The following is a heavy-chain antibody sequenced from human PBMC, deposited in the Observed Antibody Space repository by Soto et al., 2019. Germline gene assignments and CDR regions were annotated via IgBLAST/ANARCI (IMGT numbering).Heavy chain of an antibody. CDR1: GDSISSSKW. V-gene: IGHV4-4*02. D-gene: IGHD6-19*01. CDR2: TLHSGST. Sequence: QVQLQESGPGLVKPSGTLSLTCAVSGDSISSSKWWTWVRPPPGKGLAWIGDTLHSGSTDYNPSLKSRIIISVYKSKNPCSLQMMSVTAAYTAVYYCAYSAGWYRHDVWGQGTLVIVSP. J-gene: IGHJ3*01. CDR3: AYSAGWYRHDV.